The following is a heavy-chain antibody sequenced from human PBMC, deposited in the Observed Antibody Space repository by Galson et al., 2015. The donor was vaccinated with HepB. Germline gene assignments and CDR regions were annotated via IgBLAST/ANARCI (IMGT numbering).Heavy chain of an antibody. CDR1: GFTFSHHY. CDR2: ISSSADYT. CDR3: TREYYSNPDY. D-gene: IGHD4-11*01. V-gene: IGHV3-11*06. Sequence: SLRLSCAASGFTFSHHYMSWFRQAPGKGLECVAFISSSADYTDYADSVRGRFTISRDNIQNSLYLQMNSLRAEDTAVYYCTREYYSNPDYWGQGALVTVSS. J-gene: IGHJ4*02.